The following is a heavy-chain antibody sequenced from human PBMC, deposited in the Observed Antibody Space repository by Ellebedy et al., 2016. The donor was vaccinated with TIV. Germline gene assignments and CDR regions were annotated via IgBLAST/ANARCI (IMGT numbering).Heavy chain of an antibody. CDR3: ARDRASVDTAMATPRVMDV. CDR1: GYTFTSYG. Sequence: ASVKVSXXASGYTFTSYGISWVRQAPGQGLEWMGWISGYNGNTNYAQKLQGRVSMTTDTSTSTAYMELRSLRSYDTAVYYCARDRASVDTAMATPRVMDVWGQGTTVTVSS. CDR2: ISGYNGNT. D-gene: IGHD5-18*01. J-gene: IGHJ6*02. V-gene: IGHV1-18*04.